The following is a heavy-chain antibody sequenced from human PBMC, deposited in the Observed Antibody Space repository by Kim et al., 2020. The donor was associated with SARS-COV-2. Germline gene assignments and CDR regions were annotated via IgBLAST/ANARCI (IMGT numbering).Heavy chain of an antibody. J-gene: IGHJ4*02. V-gene: IGHV3-53*01. Sequence: GGSLRLSCAASGFTVSSNYMSWVRQAPGKGLEWVSVIYSGGSTYYADSVKGRFTISRDNSKNTLYLQMNSLRAEDTAMYYCAIMSSSGYYNDYWGQGTLVTVSS. CDR1: GFTVSSNY. CDR3: AIMSSSGYYNDY. D-gene: IGHD3-22*01. CDR2: IYSGGST.